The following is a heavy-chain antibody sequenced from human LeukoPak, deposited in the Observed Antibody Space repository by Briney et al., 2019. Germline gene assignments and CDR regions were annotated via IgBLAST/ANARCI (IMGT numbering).Heavy chain of an antibody. J-gene: IGHJ4*02. Sequence: GGSLRLSCAASGFTFSSYWMSWVRQAPGKGLEWVANIKQDGSEKYYVDSVKGRFTISRDNAKNSLYLQMNSLRAEDTAVYYCARGGVLRSHTTFDYWGQGTLVTVSS. V-gene: IGHV3-7*01. CDR3: ARGGVLRSHTTFDY. CDR1: GFTFSSYW. CDR2: IKQDGSEK. D-gene: IGHD3-3*01.